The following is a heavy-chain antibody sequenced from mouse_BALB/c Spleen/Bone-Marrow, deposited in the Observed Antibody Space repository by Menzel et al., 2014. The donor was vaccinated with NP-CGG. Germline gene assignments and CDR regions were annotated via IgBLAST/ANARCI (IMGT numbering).Heavy chain of an antibody. Sequence: VHVKQSGPDLVKPGASVKMSCKASGYTFTDYYMKWVKQSHGKRLEWIGDINPNNGNTFYNQKFKGKASLTVDKSSTTAYMQLNSLTSEDSAVYYCARSRAMDYWGQGPSVAVSS. CDR3: ARSRAMDY. J-gene: IGHJ4*01. V-gene: IGHV1-26*01. CDR1: GYTFTDYY. CDR2: INPNNGNT.